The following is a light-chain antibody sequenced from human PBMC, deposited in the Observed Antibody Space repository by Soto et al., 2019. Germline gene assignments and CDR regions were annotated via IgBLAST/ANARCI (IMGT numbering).Light chain of an antibody. CDR2: DVS. Sequence: QSALTQPASVSGSPGQSITISCTGTSSDVGGYNYVSWYQQHPGKAPKLMIYDVSNRPSGVSNRFSGSKSGNTASLTISGLQAEEEADDYCSSYTSSTVVFGGGTKLTVL. V-gene: IGLV2-14*01. J-gene: IGLJ2*01. CDR1: SSDVGGYNY. CDR3: SSYTSSTVV.